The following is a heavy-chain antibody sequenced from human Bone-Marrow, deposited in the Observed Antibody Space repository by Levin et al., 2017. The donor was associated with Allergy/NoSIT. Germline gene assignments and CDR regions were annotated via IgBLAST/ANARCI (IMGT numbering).Heavy chain of an antibody. CDR1: GFIFSSFW. D-gene: IGHD2-15*01. CDR3: ARDVAGRSGF. CDR2: TDEDGSFS. V-gene: IGHV3-74*01. J-gene: IGHJ4*02. Sequence: RGESLKISCAASGFIFSSFWMHWVRQAPGKGLVWVSRTDEDGSFSDYADSVKGRFTISRDNAKNMLYLQMNSLGAEDTAVYYCARDVAGRSGFWGQGTLVTVSS.